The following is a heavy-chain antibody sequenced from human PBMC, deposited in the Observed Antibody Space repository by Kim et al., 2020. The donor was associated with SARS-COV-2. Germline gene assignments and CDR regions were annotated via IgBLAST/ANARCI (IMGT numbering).Heavy chain of an antibody. J-gene: IGHJ4*02. CDR3: ARGREGYISSWYLDY. Sequence: PSHKSRVTITVATSKNQFSLKLSSVTAADTAVYYCARGREGYISSWYLDYWGQGTLVTVSS. D-gene: IGHD6-13*01. V-gene: IGHV4-59*09.